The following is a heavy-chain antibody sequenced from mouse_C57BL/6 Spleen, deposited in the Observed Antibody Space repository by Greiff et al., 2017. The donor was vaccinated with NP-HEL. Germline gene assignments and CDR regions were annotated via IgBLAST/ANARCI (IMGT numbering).Heavy chain of an antibody. V-gene: IGHV1-42*01. Sequence: EVQLQQSGPELVKPGASVKISCKASGYSFTGYYMNWVKQSPEKSLEWIGEINPSTGGTTYNQKFKAQATLTVDKSSSTAYMQLKSLTSEDSAVDYCARRNYGSSYWYFDVWGTGTTVTVSS. CDR3: ARRNYGSSYWYFDV. CDR2: INPSTGGT. J-gene: IGHJ1*03. D-gene: IGHD1-1*01. CDR1: GYSFTGYY.